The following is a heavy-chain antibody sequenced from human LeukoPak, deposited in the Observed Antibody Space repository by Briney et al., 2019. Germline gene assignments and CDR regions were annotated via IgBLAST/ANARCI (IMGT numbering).Heavy chain of an antibody. CDR2: ISYDGSNK. Sequence: GGSLRLSCAASGFTFSSYGMHWVRQAPGRGLEWVAVISYDGSNKYYADSVKGRFTISRDNSKNTLYLQMNSLRAKDTAVYYCAEGGAVAGSNWFDPWGQGTLVTVSS. CDR3: AEGGAVAGSNWFDP. D-gene: IGHD6-19*01. V-gene: IGHV3-30*18. CDR1: GFTFSSYG. J-gene: IGHJ5*02.